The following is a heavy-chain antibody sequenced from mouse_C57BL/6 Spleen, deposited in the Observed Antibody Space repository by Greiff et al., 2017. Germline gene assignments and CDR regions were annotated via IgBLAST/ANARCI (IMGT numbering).Heavy chain of an antibody. CDR3: SRITTVVAKYFDV. D-gene: IGHD1-1*01. CDR1: GFTFSDAW. Sequence: EVKLVESGGGLVQPGGSMKLSCAASGFTFSDAWMDWVRQSPEKGLEWVAEIRNKANNHATYYAESVKGRFTISRDDSKSSVYLQMNSLRAEDTGIYYCSRITTVVAKYFDVWGTGTTVTVSS. CDR2: IRNKANNHAT. V-gene: IGHV6-6*01. J-gene: IGHJ1*03.